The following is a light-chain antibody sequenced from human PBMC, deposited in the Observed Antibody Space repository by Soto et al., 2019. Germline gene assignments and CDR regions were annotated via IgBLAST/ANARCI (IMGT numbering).Light chain of an antibody. CDR1: SSDVGSYDF. V-gene: IGLV2-14*01. CDR3: SSFTTTNTWV. Sequence: QSALTQPTSVSGSPGQSITISCTGTSSDVGSYDFVSWLQQHPGKAPKLLIYEVTNRPSGISDRFSGSNSGNTASLTISGLQSEDEADYYCSSFTTTNTWVFGGGTKLTVL. CDR2: EVT. J-gene: IGLJ3*02.